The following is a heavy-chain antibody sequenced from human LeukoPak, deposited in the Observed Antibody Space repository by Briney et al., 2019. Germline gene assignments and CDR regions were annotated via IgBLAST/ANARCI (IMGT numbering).Heavy chain of an antibody. CDR3: ARPPPWYSSGWYFDY. Sequence: SETLSRTCTVSGGSISSYYWSWIRQPPGKGLEWIGYIYYIGSTNYNPSLKSRGTISVDTSKNQFSLKLSSVTAAHTAVYYCARPPPWYSSGWYFDYWGQGTLVTVSS. CDR1: GGSISSYY. J-gene: IGHJ4*02. CDR2: IYYIGST. D-gene: IGHD6-19*01. V-gene: IGHV4-59*08.